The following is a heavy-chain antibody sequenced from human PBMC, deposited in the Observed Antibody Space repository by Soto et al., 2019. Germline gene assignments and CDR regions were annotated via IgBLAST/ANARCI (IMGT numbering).Heavy chain of an antibody. CDR3: ASETTHFDY. V-gene: IGHV3-23*01. CDR2: ISGSGGST. J-gene: IGHJ4*02. CDR1: VFTFSSYA. D-gene: IGHD4-17*01. Sequence: GWSLRLCCASSVFTFSSYAMSWVRQAPGKGLEWVSAISGSGGSTYYADSVKGRFTISRDNSKNTLYLQMNSLRAEDTAVYYCASETTHFDYWGQGTLVTVSS.